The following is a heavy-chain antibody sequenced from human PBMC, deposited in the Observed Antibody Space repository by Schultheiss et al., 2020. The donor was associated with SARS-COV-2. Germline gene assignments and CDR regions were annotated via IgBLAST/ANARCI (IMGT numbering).Heavy chain of an antibody. J-gene: IGHJ6*02. D-gene: IGHD2-15*01. V-gene: IGHV3-21*01. CDR1: GFTFSSYS. CDR3: ARDVETDYSMDV. Sequence: GGSLRLSCAASGFTFSSYSMNWVRQAPGKGLEWVSSISSSSSYIYYADSVKGRFTISRDNAKNSLYLQMNSLRGEDTAVYYCARDVETDYSMDVWGQGTTVTVSS. CDR2: ISSSSSYI.